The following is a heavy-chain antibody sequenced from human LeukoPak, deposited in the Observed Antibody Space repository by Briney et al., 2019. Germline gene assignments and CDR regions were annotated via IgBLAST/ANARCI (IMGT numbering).Heavy chain of an antibody. D-gene: IGHD3-22*01. CDR2: ISAYNGNT. Sequence: ASVKVSCKASGYTFTGYYMHWVRQAPGQGLEWMGWISAYNGNTNYAQKLQGRVTMTTDTSTSTAYMELRSLRSDDTAVYYCARENYYGSSGYYFEGAFDIWGQGTMVTVSS. CDR3: ARENYYGSSGYYFEGAFDI. J-gene: IGHJ3*02. CDR1: GYTFTGYY. V-gene: IGHV1-18*04.